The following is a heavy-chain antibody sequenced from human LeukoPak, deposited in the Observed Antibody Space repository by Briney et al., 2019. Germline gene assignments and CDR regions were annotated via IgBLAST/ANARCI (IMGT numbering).Heavy chain of an antibody. D-gene: IGHD4-11*01. J-gene: IGHJ6*02. Sequence: ASVKVSCKASGYTFTGYYMHWVRQAPGEGPEWMGIINPNTSSTSYAQKFQGRVTMTRDTSTSTVYMELSSLRYEDTAVYYCARSDQYYYGMDAWGQGNTVTVSS. V-gene: IGHV1-46*01. CDR2: INPNTSST. CDR1: GYTFTGYY. CDR3: ARSDQYYYGMDA.